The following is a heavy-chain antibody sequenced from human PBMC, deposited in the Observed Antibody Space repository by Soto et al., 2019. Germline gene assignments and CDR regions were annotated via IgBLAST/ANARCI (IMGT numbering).Heavy chain of an antibody. CDR1: GGSISSGDYY. Sequence: SETLSLTCTVSGGSISSGDYYWSWIRQPPGKGLEWIGYIYYSGSTYYNPSLKSRVTISVDTSKNQFSLKLSSVTAADTAVYYCARVSRYCSSTTCYTSDYWGQGTLVTVSS. CDR3: ARVSRYCSSTTCYTSDY. CDR2: IYYSGST. V-gene: IGHV4-30-4*01. D-gene: IGHD2-2*02. J-gene: IGHJ4*02.